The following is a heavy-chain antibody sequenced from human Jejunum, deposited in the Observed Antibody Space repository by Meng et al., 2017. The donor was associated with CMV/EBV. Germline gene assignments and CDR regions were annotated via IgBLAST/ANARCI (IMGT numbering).Heavy chain of an antibody. CDR1: GGSISSRSYY. CDR2: IYYSGST. Sequence: QRQLQESGPGLVKPSETLSLTCTVSGGSISSRSYYWGWIRQPPGKGLEWIGSIYYSGSTYYNPSLKSRVTISVDTSKNQFFLKLSSVTAADTAVYHCLRGSGGSVWGQGTLVTVSS. CDR3: LRGSGGSV. V-gene: IGHV4-39*07. J-gene: IGHJ1*01. D-gene: IGHD3-10*01.